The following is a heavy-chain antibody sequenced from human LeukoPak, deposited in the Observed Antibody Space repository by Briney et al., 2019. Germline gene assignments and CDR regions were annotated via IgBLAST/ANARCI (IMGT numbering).Heavy chain of an antibody. CDR1: GFTFSDFW. CDR2: INQDGSAK. CDR3: ARSGMAVAATPWD. Sequence: GGSLRLSCAASGFTFSDFWMTWVRQAPGRGLEWVAHINQDGSAKYSVDSVRGRFTIPRDNVKNSLFLQLNILRAEDTAVYYCARSGMAVAATPWDWGQGTLVTVSS. J-gene: IGHJ1*01. D-gene: IGHD6-19*01. V-gene: IGHV3-7*05.